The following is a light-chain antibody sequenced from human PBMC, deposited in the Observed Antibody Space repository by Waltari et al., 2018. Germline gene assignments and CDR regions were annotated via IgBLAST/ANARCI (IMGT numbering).Light chain of an antibody. CDR3: FQGTHWPPYT. Sequence: DVVLTQSPLSLPVTLGQPASISCRSSHSLVNTDGNTYLNWFHQRPGKSPRRLIYKVSNRDSGVPDRFSGSGAVTDFTLRISRVEAEDVGLYFCFQGTHWPPYTFGQGTKLEIK. V-gene: IGKV2-30*01. CDR2: KVS. J-gene: IGKJ2*01. CDR1: HSLVNTDGNTY.